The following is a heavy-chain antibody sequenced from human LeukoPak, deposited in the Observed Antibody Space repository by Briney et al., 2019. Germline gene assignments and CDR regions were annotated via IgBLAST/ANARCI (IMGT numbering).Heavy chain of an antibody. J-gene: IGHJ4*02. CDR2: IDPSDSYT. D-gene: IGHD6-19*01. Sequence: GESLRISCRGSGYSFTSYWISWVRQMPGKGLEWMGRIDPSDSYTNYSPSFQGHVTISADKSISTAYLQWSSLKASDTAMYYCARGPEQWLLFSSLIEDYWGQGTLVTVSS. CDR1: GYSFTSYW. CDR3: ARGPEQWLLFSSLIEDY. V-gene: IGHV5-10-1*01.